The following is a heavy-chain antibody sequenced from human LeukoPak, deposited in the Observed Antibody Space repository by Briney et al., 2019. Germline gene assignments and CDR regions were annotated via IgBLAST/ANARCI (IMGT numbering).Heavy chain of an antibody. CDR2: ISGSGGST. CDR1: EFTFSSYA. CDR3: ASSFVAYCGGDCYSEYYFDY. Sequence: GGSLRLSCAASEFTFSSYAMSWVRQAPGKGLEWVSAISGSGGSTYYADSVKGRFTISRDNSKNTLYLQMNSLRAEDTAVYYCASSFVAYCGGDCYSEYYFDYWGQGTLVTVSS. V-gene: IGHV3-23*01. J-gene: IGHJ4*02. D-gene: IGHD2-21*02.